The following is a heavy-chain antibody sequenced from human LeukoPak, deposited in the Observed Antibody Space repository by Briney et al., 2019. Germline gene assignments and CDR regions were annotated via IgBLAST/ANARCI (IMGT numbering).Heavy chain of an antibody. CDR1: GYTFTSYG. CDR3: AREGFSGSSYYYYYYMDV. J-gene: IGHJ6*03. D-gene: IGHD1-26*01. CDR2: ISAYNGST. Sequence: GASVKVSWKASGYTFTSYGISWVRQAPGQGLEWMGWISAYNGSTNYAQKLQGRVTMTTDTSTSTAYMELRSLRSDDTAVYYCAREGFSGSSYYYYYYMDVWGKGTTVTVSS. V-gene: IGHV1-18*01.